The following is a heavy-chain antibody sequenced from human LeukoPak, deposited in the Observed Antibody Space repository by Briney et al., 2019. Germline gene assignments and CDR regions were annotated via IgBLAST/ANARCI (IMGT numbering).Heavy chain of an antibody. CDR3: ARHVDGRSWFDP. J-gene: IGHJ5*02. CDR2: IYSGGST. V-gene: IGHV3-53*01. CDR1: GFTVSSNY. D-gene: IGHD5-12*01. Sequence: PGGSLRLSCAASGFTVSSNYMSWVRQAPGKGLEWVSVIYSGGSTYYADSVKGRFTISRDNSKNTLYLQMNSLRAEDTAVYYCARHVDGRSWFDPWGQGTLVTVSS.